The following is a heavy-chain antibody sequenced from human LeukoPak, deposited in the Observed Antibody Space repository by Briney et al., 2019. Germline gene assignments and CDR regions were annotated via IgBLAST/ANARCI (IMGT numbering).Heavy chain of an antibody. J-gene: IGHJ4*02. CDR3: AREVNLSVWGGYFDY. V-gene: IGHV1-46*01. CDR2: INPSGGST. CDR1: GYTFTGYY. Sequence: ASVKVSCKASGYTFTGYYMHWVRQAPGQGLEWMGIINPSGGSTSYAQKFRGRVTMTRDMSTSTDYMELSSLRSEDTAVYYCAREVNLSVWGGYFDYWGQGTLVTVSS. D-gene: IGHD3-16*01.